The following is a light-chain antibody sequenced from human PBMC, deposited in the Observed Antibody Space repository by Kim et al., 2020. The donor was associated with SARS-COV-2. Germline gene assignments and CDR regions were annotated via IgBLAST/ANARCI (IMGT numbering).Light chain of an antibody. CDR2: GAS. V-gene: IGKV3-20*01. CDR1: QTISRNQ. CDR3: QQYGNSRT. J-gene: IGKJ1*01. Sequence: LSPGERATLSCRASQTISRNQLAWYQNKPGQAPRLLIYGASSRATGIPDRFSGRGSGTDFSLTISRLEPEDCAVYYCQQYGNSRTFGEGTKVDIK.